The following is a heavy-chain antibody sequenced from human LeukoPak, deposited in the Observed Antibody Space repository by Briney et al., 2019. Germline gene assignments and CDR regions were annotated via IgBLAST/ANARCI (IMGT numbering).Heavy chain of an antibody. Sequence: GESLKISCKGSGYSFTSYWIAWVRQMPGKGLEWMGIIYPGNSDTRYSPSFQGQVTISADKSISTAYLQWSSLKASDTAIYFCARHLAAVRWSGFDIWGLGTMVTVSS. CDR1: GYSFTSYW. J-gene: IGHJ3*02. CDR3: ARHLAAVRWSGFDI. CDR2: IYPGNSDT. V-gene: IGHV5-51*01. D-gene: IGHD6-13*01.